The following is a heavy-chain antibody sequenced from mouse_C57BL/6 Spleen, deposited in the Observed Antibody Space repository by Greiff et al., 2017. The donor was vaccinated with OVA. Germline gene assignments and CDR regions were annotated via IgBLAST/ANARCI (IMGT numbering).Heavy chain of an antibody. D-gene: IGHD1-1*01. CDR1: GYTFTSYW. J-gene: IGHJ4*01. CDR3: ARYPVDYYGSSPHAMDY. V-gene: IGHV1-52*01. Sequence: QVQLQQPGAELVRPGSSVKLSCKASGYTFTSYWMHWVKQRPIQGLEWIGNIDPSDSETHYNQKFKDKATLTVDKSSSTAYMQFSSLTSEDSAVYYCARYPVDYYGSSPHAMDYWGQGTSVTVSS. CDR2: IDPSDSET.